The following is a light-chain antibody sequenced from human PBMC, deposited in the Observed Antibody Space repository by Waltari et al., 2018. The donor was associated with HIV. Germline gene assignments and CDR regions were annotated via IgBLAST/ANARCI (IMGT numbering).Light chain of an antibody. CDR3: QQFGSSPPYT. CDR1: QSVSSSY. J-gene: IGKJ2*01. CDR2: GAS. V-gene: IGKV3-20*01. Sequence: EIVLTQSPGTLSLSPGERATLSCRASQSVSSSYLAWYQQKPCQAPRLLISGASSRATGIPDRFSGSGSGTDFTPTISRLEPEEFAVYYCQQFGSSPPYTFGQGTKLEIK.